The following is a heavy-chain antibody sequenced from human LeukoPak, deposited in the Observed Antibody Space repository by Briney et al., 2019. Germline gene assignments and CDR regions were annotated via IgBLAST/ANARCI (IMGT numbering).Heavy chain of an antibody. J-gene: IGHJ4*02. Sequence: PGGSLRLSCSASGFTFSAYWMSWIRQGPGKGLEWVASINPDGGDKFYVDSVKGRFTISRDNTWNSLFLDLSSLRADDTAMYFRARLFGGVTTFDYWGQGALVTVSS. CDR2: INPDGGDK. CDR1: GFTFSAYW. CDR3: ARLFGGVTTFDY. D-gene: IGHD4-17*01. V-gene: IGHV3-7*01.